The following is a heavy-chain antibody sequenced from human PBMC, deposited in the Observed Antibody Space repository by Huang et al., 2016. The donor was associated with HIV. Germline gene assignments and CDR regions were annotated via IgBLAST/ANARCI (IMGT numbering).Heavy chain of an antibody. CDR1: GVSTRTYF. J-gene: IGHJ3*02. CDR3: AREDRNAFDI. V-gene: IGHV4-4*07. CDR2: MHQSVDT. Sequence: QVHLQESGPGLVKPSETLSLICTVSGVSTRTYFWSWIRQPAGKGTVCMARMHQSVDTKSNPSLRGRVTMSVDTSKNQLSLRLTAVTAADTAVYYCAREDRNAFDIWGQGIMVIVSS.